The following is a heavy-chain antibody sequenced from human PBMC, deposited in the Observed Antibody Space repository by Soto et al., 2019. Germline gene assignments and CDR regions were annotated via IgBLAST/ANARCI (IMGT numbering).Heavy chain of an antibody. Sequence: GGSLRLSCAASGLTFSSYAVSWLRQAPGKGLEWVSAISGSGGSTYYADSVKGRFTISRDNSKNTLYLQMNSLRAEDTAVYYCAKDTYYYDSSGSYWGQGTLVTVSS. J-gene: IGHJ4*02. D-gene: IGHD3-22*01. V-gene: IGHV3-23*01. CDR1: GLTFSSYA. CDR3: AKDTYYYDSSGSY. CDR2: ISGSGGST.